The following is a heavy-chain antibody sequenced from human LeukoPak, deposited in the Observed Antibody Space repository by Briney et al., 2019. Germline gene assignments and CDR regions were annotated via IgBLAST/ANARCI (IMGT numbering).Heavy chain of an antibody. CDR1: GGSFSGYY. J-gene: IGHJ4*02. D-gene: IGHD3-22*01. V-gene: IGHV4-34*01. Sequence: SETLSLTCAVYGGSFSGYYWSWIRQPPGKGLEWIGEINHSGSTNYNPPLKSRVTISVDTPKNQFSLKLSSVTAAATAVYYCARDYYDSSGYYYGIHDYWGQGTLVTVSS. CDR3: ARDYYDSSGYYYGIHDY. CDR2: INHSGST.